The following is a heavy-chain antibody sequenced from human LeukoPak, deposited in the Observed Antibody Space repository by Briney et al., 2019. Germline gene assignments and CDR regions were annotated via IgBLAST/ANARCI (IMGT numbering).Heavy chain of an antibody. V-gene: IGHV4-59*01. J-gene: IGHJ4*02. CDR3: ASSATQEVLFYY. Sequence: PSETLSLTCTVSGGSISSYYWSWIRQPPGKGLEWIGYIYYSGSTNYNPSLKSRVTISVDTSKNQFSLKLSSVTAADTAVYYCASSATQEVLFYYWGQGTLVTVSS. CDR1: GGSISSYY. CDR2: IYYSGST. D-gene: IGHD3-10*01.